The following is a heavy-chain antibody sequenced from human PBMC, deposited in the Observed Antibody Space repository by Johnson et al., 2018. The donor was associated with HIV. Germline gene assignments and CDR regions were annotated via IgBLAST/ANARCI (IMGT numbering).Heavy chain of an antibody. CDR1: GFTVSSNY. V-gene: IGHV3-66*01. CDR3: ARDRSSWYGGDAFDI. CDR2: IYSGGNT. D-gene: IGHD6-13*01. J-gene: IGHJ3*02. Sequence: VQVVESGGGLVQSGGSLRLSCGASGFTVSSNYMNWVRQAPGKGLEWVSVIYSGGNTYYADSVKGRFTISRDNVKNSLYLQMNSLRAEDTALYYCARDRSSWYGGDAFDIWGHGTMVTVSS.